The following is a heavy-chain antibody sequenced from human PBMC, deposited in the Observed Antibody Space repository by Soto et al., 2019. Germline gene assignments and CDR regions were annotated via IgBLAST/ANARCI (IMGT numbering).Heavy chain of an antibody. D-gene: IGHD2-2*02. V-gene: IGHV3-7*04. CDR3: VRDIRPPGSFFFFVY. J-gene: IGHJ4*02. CDR1: GFTFSSYY. Sequence: EVRLVESGGGLVQPGGSLRLSCVASGFTFSSYYMTWVRQAPGEGLEWVANMNQDGSEKYYVDSVKGRFIISRDNAENSLYLEVSSLGADDPAFYYCVRDIRPPGSFFFFVYGGQGTLVTVSS. CDR2: MNQDGSEK.